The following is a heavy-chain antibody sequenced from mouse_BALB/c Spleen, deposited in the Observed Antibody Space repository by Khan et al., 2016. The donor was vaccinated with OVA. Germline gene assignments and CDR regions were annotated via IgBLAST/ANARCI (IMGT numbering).Heavy chain of an antibody. CDR2: INPSDSES. CDR1: GYTFTSYW. D-gene: IGHD2-2*01. J-gene: IGHJ3*01. CDR3: ARREKYGYDPSWFAY. Sequence: VQLKQSGAELVRPGASVKLSCKASGYTFTSYWMNWVRQRPKQGLEWIGKINPSDSESHYNQMFNDKATLTVDKSSGTAYMQLSSLTSEDSAVYYCARREKYGYDPSWFAYWGQGTLVTVSA. V-gene: IGHV1-52*01.